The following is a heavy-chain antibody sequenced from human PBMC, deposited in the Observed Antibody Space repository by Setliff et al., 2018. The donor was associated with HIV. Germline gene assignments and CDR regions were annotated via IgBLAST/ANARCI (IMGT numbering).Heavy chain of an antibody. CDR3: ARDYHYDSRGYFDS. J-gene: IGHJ4*02. D-gene: IGHD3-22*01. Sequence: PGGSLRLSCAASGFTFSSFAMQWVRQAPGKGLEWVAVISYDGSYQHYADSVKGRFTISRDNSKSTLFLQMNSLRAEDTAVYYCARDYHYDSRGYFDSWGQGALVTVSS. V-gene: IGHV3-30-3*01. CDR1: GFTFSSFA. CDR2: ISYDGSYQ.